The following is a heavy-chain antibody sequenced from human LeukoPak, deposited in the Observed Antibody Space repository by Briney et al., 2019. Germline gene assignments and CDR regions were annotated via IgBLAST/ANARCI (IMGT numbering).Heavy chain of an antibody. CDR2: INHSGST. CDR1: GGSFSGYY. V-gene: IGHV4-34*01. CDR3: ARKPTYYYDSSGPYPYYFDY. D-gene: IGHD3-22*01. Sequence: PSETLSLTCAVYGGSFSGYYWSWIRQPPGKGLEWIGEINHSGSTNYKPSLKSRVTISVDTSKNQFSLKLSSVTAADTAVYYCARKPTYYYDSSGPYPYYFDYWGQGTLVTVSS. J-gene: IGHJ4*02.